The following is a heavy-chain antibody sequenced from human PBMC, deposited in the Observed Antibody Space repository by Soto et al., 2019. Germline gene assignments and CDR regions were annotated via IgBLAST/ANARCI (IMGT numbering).Heavy chain of an antibody. CDR2: IRGSGGTT. V-gene: IGHV3-23*01. CDR3: EKARYTDGWYQFDY. CDR1: GFTFSSYA. Sequence: EVRLWESGGGLVQPGGSLRLSCAASGFTFSSYAMSWLRQAPGKGLEWVSLIRGSGGTTKYADSVIGRFTISRDNSKNTLYLEMNSLRDEDTAVYYGEKARYTDGWYQFDYWGQGTLVSVSS. D-gene: IGHD6-19*01. J-gene: IGHJ4*02.